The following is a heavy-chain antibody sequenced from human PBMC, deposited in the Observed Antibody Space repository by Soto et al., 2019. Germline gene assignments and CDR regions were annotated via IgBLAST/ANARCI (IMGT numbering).Heavy chain of an antibody. V-gene: IGHV1-69*01. CDR2: IIPMFGTL. J-gene: IGHJ6*02. CDR3: ARGLRTDNYGMDV. CDR1: GGIFNNYA. D-gene: IGHD2-15*01. Sequence: QEQLVQSGAEVKKPGSSVKVSCKVSGGIFNNYAISWVRQAPGQGLEWMGGIIPMFGTLNYAQKFQGRVTITADESTSTAYMELTSLRSEYTAVYYCARGLRTDNYGMDVWGQGTTVTVSS.